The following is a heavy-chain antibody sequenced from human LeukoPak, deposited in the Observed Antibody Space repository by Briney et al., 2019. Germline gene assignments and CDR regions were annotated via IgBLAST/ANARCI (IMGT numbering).Heavy chain of an antibody. V-gene: IGHV3-23*01. CDR3: AKFGEAYFDY. D-gene: IGHD3-10*01. CDR1: GFTFSSYA. J-gene: IGHJ4*02. CDR2: ISGSGGST. Sequence: GGSLRLSCAASGFTFSSYAMSWVRQAPGKGLEWVSAISGSGGSTYYADSVKGRFTISRDNSKSPLYLQMTSLRAEDTAVYYCAKFGEAYFDYWGQGTLVTVSS.